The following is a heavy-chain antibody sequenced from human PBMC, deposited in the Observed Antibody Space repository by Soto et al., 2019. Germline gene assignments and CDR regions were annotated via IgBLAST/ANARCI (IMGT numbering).Heavy chain of an antibody. CDR3: ARVGNYGSGTFDI. Sequence: SETLSLTCTVSGGSISSGSYYWSWIRQPPGKGLEWIGYIYYSGSTNYNPSLKSRVTISVDTSKNQFSLKLSSVTAADTAVYYCARVGNYGSGTFDIWGQGTMVTVSS. CDR1: GGSISSGSYY. CDR2: IYYSGST. J-gene: IGHJ3*02. D-gene: IGHD3-10*01. V-gene: IGHV4-61*01.